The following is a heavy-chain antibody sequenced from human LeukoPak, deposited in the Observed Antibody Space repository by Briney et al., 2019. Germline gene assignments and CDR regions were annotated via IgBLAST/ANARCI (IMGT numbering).Heavy chain of an antibody. CDR1: GFTFSSYA. Sequence: PGGSLRLSCAASGFTFSSYAMSWVRQAPGKGLQWVSAISGSGGSTYYADSVKGRFTISRDNSKNTLYLQMNSLKTEDTAVYYCVKTIAVAAAQVPFDYWGQGTLVTVSS. CDR3: VKTIAVAAAQVPFDY. V-gene: IGHV3-23*01. D-gene: IGHD6-19*01. J-gene: IGHJ4*02. CDR2: ISGSGGST.